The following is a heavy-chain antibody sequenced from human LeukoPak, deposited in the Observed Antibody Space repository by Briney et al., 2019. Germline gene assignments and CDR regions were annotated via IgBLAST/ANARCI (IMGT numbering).Heavy chain of an antibody. Sequence: GGSLRLSCAASGFTFRRYGMSWVRQAAGKGLKWVSSISGSSDSTYYADSVKGRFTISRDNSKNTLYLQMNSLRAEDTAVYYCATATPHSSDPSLYYYYMDVWGKGTTVTISS. J-gene: IGHJ6*03. CDR1: GFTFRRYG. D-gene: IGHD3-10*01. V-gene: IGHV3-23*01. CDR2: ISGSSDST. CDR3: ATATPHSSDPSLYYYYMDV.